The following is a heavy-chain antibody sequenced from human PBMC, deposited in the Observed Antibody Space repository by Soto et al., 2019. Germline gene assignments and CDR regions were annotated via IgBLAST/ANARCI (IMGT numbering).Heavy chain of an antibody. V-gene: IGHV1-2*02. CDR3: ASPAVTGRAGFDF. D-gene: IGHD6-19*01. CDR1: GYTFSGFY. J-gene: IGHJ4*02. Sequence: GASVKVSCKASGYTFSGFYMHWVLQAPGQGLEWMGWINPNSGGTKSAEKFQGRVTMTRDTSISTAYMELSRLTSDDTAAYYWASPAVTGRAGFDFWGKGPQVNVAS. CDR2: INPNSGGT.